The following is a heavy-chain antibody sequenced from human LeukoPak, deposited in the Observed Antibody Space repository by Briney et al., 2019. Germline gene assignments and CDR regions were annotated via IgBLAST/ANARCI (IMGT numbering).Heavy chain of an antibody. Sequence: GASVKVSCKASGYTFTSYGISWVRQAPGQGLEWMGWISTYNGNTNYAQKLQGRVTMTTDTSTSTAYMELRSLRSDDTAVYYCTRVDNWRIAAAVYYYYMDVWGKGTTVTVSS. V-gene: IGHV1-18*01. CDR1: GYTFTSYG. CDR2: ISTYNGNT. J-gene: IGHJ6*03. D-gene: IGHD6-13*01. CDR3: TRVDNWRIAAAVYYYYMDV.